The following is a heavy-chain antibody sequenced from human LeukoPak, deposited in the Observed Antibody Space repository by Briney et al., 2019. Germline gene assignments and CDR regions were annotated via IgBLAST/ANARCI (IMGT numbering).Heavy chain of an antibody. CDR2: IYYSGST. V-gene: IGHV4-30-4*08. J-gene: IGHJ5*02. CDR1: GGSISSGDYY. CDR3: ARDHNWNWFDP. Sequence: SQTLSLTCTVSGGSISSGDYYWSWIRQPPGKGLERIGYIYYSGSTYYNPSLKSRVTISVDTSKNQFSLKLSSVTAADTAVYYCARDHNWNWFDPWGQGTLVTVSS. D-gene: IGHD1-20*01.